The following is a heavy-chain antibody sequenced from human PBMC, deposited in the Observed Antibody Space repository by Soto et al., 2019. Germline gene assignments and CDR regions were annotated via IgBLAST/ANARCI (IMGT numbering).Heavy chain of an antibody. CDR2: ISWNSGSI. J-gene: IGHJ3*02. V-gene: IGHV3-9*01. CDR3: AKGVSIADAFDI. CDR1: GFTFDDYA. Sequence: EVQLVESGGGLVQPGRSLRLSCAASGFTFDDYAMHWVRQAPGKGLEWVSGISWNSGSIGYADSVKGRFTIYRDNAKNSLYLQMNSLRAEDTALYYCAKGVSIADAFDIWGQGTMVTVSS.